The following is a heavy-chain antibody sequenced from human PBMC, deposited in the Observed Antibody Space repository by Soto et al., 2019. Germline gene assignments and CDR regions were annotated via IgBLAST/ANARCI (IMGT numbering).Heavy chain of an antibody. CDR3: ARGRGWRDY. D-gene: IGHD6-19*01. CDR1: GYTFTNYD. Sequence: QVQLVQSGAEVKKPGASVKVSCKASGYTFTNYDINWVRQAPGQGLEWMGGMDPNSGNTDYAQKFQCRVTITRNTSISTAYLELGRLSSEDTAVYYCARGRGWRDYWGQGTLVTVSS. J-gene: IGHJ4*02. CDR2: MDPNSGNT. V-gene: IGHV1-8*01.